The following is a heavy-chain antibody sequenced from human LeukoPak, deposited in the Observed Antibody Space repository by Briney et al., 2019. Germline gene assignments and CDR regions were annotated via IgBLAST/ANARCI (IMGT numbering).Heavy chain of an antibody. CDR3: ARDEARDGYTNYLDY. CDR2: INPRVGST. J-gene: IGHJ4*02. Sequence: ASVNVSCKTAAYTFTNYYMHWVRQAPGQGREWMGIINPRVGSTNYVQKFQGRVTMTRDTSTSTVSMELGGLRSEDTAVYYCARDEARDGYTNYLDYWGQGTLVPVS. CDR1: AYTFTNYY. D-gene: IGHD5-24*01. V-gene: IGHV1-46*01.